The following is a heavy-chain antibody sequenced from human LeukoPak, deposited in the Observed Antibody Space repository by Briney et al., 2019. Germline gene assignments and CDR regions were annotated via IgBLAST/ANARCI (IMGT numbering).Heavy chain of an antibody. CDR2: IYHSGST. D-gene: IGHD3-10*01. CDR3: AIVWFGAFDI. CDR1: GGSISSGGYS. Sequence: SQTLSLTCAVSGGSISSGGYSWSWIRQPPGKGLEWIGYIYHSGSTYYNPSLKSRVTISVDRSKNQFSLELSSVTAADTAVYYCAIVWFGAFDIWGQGTMVTVSS. J-gene: IGHJ3*02. V-gene: IGHV4-30-2*01.